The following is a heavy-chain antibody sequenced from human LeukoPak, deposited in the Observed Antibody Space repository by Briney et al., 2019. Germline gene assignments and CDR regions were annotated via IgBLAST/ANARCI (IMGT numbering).Heavy chain of an antibody. CDR2: IIPIFGTA. Sequence: GASVKVSCKASGGTFSSYAISWVRQAPGQGLEWMGGIIPIFGTANYAQKFQGRVTITADESTCTAYMELSSLRSEDTAVYYCARGEIAVAALEKPCNWFDPWGQGTLVTVSS. D-gene: IGHD6-19*01. J-gene: IGHJ5*02. CDR1: GGTFSSYA. CDR3: ARGEIAVAALEKPCNWFDP. V-gene: IGHV1-69*13.